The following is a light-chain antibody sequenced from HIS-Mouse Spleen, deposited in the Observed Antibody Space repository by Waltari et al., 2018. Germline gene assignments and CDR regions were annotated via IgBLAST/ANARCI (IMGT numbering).Light chain of an antibody. V-gene: IGLV3-10*01. J-gene: IGLJ2*01. Sequence: SYELTQPPSVSVSPGQTARITCSGDALPKKYAYWYQHKSGQAPVLVSYEDSKRPSGIPGRCSGSRSGTMATLTISGAQVEDEADYYCYSTDSSGNHRVFGGGTKLTVL. CDR1: ALPKKY. CDR3: YSTDSSGNHRV. CDR2: EDS.